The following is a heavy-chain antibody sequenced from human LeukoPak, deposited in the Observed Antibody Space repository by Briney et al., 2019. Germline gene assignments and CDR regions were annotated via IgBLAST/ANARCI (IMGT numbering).Heavy chain of an antibody. Sequence: SETLSLTCTVSGGSISIYYWSWIRQPPGKGLEWIGYIYYSGSTNYNPSLKSRVTISVDTSKNQFSLKLSSVTAADTAAYYCARHNIVVVPASNWFDPWGQGTLVTVSS. CDR3: ARHNIVVVPASNWFDP. V-gene: IGHV4-59*08. D-gene: IGHD2-2*01. CDR2: IYYSGST. J-gene: IGHJ5*02. CDR1: GGSISIYY.